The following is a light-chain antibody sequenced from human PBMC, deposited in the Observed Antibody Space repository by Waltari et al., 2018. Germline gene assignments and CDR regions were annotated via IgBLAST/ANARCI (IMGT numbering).Light chain of an antibody. CDR1: SSHIGSNY. CDR2: KNM. Sequence: QSVLTQPPSASGTPGQRVSLSCSGTSSHIGSNYVYWYQQLPGTAPKPLIFKNMSLPSDVPDRFSGSKSGTSASLAISGLRSEDEAEYFCATWDDSLSGSYVFGTGTKVTVL. J-gene: IGLJ1*01. CDR3: ATWDDSLSGSYV. V-gene: IGLV1-47*01.